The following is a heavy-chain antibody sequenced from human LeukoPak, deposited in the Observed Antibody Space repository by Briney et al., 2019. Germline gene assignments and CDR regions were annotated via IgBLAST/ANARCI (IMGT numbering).Heavy chain of an antibody. CDR1: GGSFSGYY. V-gene: IGHV4-34*01. Sequence: SETLSLTCAVYGGSFSGYYWSWIRQPPGKGLEWIGSIYYSGSTYNNPSLKSRVTISVDTSKNQFSLKLSSVTAADTAVYYCARFEDTAMASFDYWGQGTLVTVSS. D-gene: IGHD5-18*01. CDR2: IYYSGST. CDR3: ARFEDTAMASFDY. J-gene: IGHJ4*02.